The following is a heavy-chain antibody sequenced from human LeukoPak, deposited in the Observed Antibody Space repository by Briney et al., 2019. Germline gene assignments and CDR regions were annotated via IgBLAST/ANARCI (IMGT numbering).Heavy chain of an antibody. Sequence: GGSLRLSCSASGFTFSSYAMHWVRQAPGKGLEYVSAISSNGGNTYYADSVKGRFTISRDNSKNTLYLQMSSLRAEDTAVYYCVTHYGSGSYYADWFDPWGQGTLVTVSS. V-gene: IGHV3-64D*06. J-gene: IGHJ5*02. CDR2: ISSNGGNT. CDR1: GFTFSSYA. D-gene: IGHD3-10*01. CDR3: VTHYGSGSYYADWFDP.